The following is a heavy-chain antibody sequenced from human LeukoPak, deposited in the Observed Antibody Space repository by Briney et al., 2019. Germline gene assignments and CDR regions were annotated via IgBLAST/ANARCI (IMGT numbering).Heavy chain of an antibody. D-gene: IGHD3-3*01. CDR1: GFTFSSYW. CDR3: ATDRTIFGVVRFDY. Sequence: PGGSLRVSCAASGFTFSSYWMNWVRQAPGKGLEWVANINQDGSEKNYVDSVKGRFTISRDNAKNSLYLQMNSLRAEDTAMYYCATDRTIFGVVRFDYWGQGTLVTVSS. CDR2: INQDGSEK. J-gene: IGHJ4*02. V-gene: IGHV3-7*01.